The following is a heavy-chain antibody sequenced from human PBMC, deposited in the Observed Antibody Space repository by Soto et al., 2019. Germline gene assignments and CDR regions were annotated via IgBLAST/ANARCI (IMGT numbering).Heavy chain of an antibody. CDR2: ITSDGKSK. V-gene: IGHV3-74*01. Sequence: GGALRLSCAASGFNFSNHWMHWVRQRPAEGLVWVSRITSDGKSKAYAESVKGRFAISRDNAKNTLYLQMNGLTAEDTAVYYCARESGDWPLNWFDPWGQGTLVTVSS. CDR3: ARESGDWPLNWFDP. D-gene: IGHD2-21*02. J-gene: IGHJ5*02. CDR1: GFNFSNHW.